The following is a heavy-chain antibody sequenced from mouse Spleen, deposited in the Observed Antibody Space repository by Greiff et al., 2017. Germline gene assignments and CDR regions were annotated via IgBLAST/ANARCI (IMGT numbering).Heavy chain of an antibody. Sequence: DVHLVESGGGLVQPGDSLSLSCEASGFTFTDYYMNWVRQPPGKALEWLGFIRNKAYGYTTEYSESVKGRFTMSRDNSQSILYLQLNALRAEDSATYYCARGAYYGSSPDYWGQGTTLTVSS. CDR2: IRNKAYGYTT. D-gene: IGHD1-1*01. V-gene: IGHV7-3*01. J-gene: IGHJ2*01. CDR1: GFTFTDYY. CDR3: ARGAYYGSSPDY.